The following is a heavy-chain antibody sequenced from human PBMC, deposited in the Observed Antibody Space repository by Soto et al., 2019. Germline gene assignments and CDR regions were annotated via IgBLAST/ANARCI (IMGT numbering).Heavy chain of an antibody. Sequence: PGGSLRLSCAASRFTFNSYAMSWVRQAPGKGLEWVSVISASGDSTFYVDSVKGRFTISGDNSKNTLYLQMSSLGVEDTAVYYCAKESTPHVGYCFNGVCYNDYWGQGTLVTVSS. CDR2: ISASGDST. V-gene: IGHV3-23*01. CDR1: RFTFNSYA. J-gene: IGHJ4*02. D-gene: IGHD2-8*01. CDR3: AKESTPHVGYCFNGVCYNDY.